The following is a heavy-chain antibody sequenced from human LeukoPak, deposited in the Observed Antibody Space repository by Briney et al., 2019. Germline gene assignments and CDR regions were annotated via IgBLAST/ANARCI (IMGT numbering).Heavy chain of an antibody. V-gene: IGHV1-2*02. Sequence: ASVKVSCKASGYTFTGYYMYWVRQAPGQGLEWMGWINPNSGGTNYAQKFQGRVTMTRDTSISTAYMELSRLRSDDTAVYYCARVYAGDSSGLSPDYWGQGTLVTVSS. CDR3: ARVYAGDSSGLSPDY. J-gene: IGHJ4*02. CDR1: GYTFTGYY. D-gene: IGHD3-22*01. CDR2: INPNSGGT.